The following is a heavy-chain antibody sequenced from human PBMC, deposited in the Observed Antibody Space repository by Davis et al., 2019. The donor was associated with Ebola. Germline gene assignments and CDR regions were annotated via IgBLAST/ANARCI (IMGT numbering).Heavy chain of an antibody. V-gene: IGHV5-51*01. CDR1: GYSFTSYW. J-gene: IGHJ4*02. Sequence: GESLKISCKGSGYSFTSYWIGWVRQMPGKGLEWMGIIYPGDSDTRYSPSFQGQVTISADKSISTAYLQWSSLKASDTAMYYCARLLSGSSSGGYANYWGQGTLVTVSS. CDR3: ARLLSGSSSGGYANY. D-gene: IGHD6-6*01. CDR2: IYPGDSDT.